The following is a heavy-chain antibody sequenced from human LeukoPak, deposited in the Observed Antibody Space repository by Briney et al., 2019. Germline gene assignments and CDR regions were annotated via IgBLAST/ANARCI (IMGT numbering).Heavy chain of an antibody. J-gene: IGHJ4*02. Sequence: RASVKVSCKASGYTFTAYYIHWLRQAPGQGPEWMGWIKPDSGSSHYAQKFQGRVTMTRDTSSNLAYMDLTRLKSDDTALYYCARARVPIAVAGLYYFDYWGQGALVTVSS. CDR3: ARARVPIAVAGLYYFDY. CDR1: GYTFTAYY. V-gene: IGHV1-2*02. CDR2: IKPDSGSS. D-gene: IGHD6-19*01.